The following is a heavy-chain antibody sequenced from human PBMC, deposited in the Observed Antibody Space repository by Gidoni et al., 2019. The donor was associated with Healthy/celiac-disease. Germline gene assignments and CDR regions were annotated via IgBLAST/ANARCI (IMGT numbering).Heavy chain of an antibody. D-gene: IGHD3-16*01. J-gene: IGHJ4*02. CDR1: GFTFSSYG. V-gene: IGHV3-30*03. CDR3: AGGGSGLDY. CDR2: ISYDGSNK. Sequence: QVQLVESGGGVVQPGRSLRLSCAASGFTFSSYGMHWVRQAPGKGLEWVAVISYDGSNKYYADSVKGRFTISRDNSKNTLYLQMNSLRAEDTAVYYCAGGGSGLDYWGQGTLVTVSS.